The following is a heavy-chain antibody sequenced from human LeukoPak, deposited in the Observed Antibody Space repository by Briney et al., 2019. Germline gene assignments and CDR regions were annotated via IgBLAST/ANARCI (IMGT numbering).Heavy chain of an antibody. CDR3: AKAPRTGYSSSWLDY. V-gene: IGHV3-23*01. Sequence: GGSPRLSCAASGFTFSSYAMSWVRQAPGKGLEWVSAISGSGGSTYYADSVKGRFTISRDNSKNTLYLQMNSLRAEDTAVYYCAKAPRTGYSSSWLDYWGQGTLVTVSS. D-gene: IGHD6-13*01. J-gene: IGHJ4*02. CDR2: ISGSGGST. CDR1: GFTFSSYA.